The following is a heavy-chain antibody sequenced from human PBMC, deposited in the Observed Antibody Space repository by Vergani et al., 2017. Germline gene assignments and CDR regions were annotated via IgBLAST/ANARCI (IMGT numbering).Heavy chain of an antibody. J-gene: IGHJ3*02. CDR3: KVWDDAFDI. D-gene: IGHD1-26*01. CDR2: INSKTDGGTT. CDR1: GFTFSNAW. Sequence: EVQLVESGGGLVKPGGSLRLSCAASGFTFSNAWMSWVRQAPGKGLEWVGRINSKTDGGTTDYAAPVKGRFTISRDDSKNTLYLQMNSLKTEDTAVYYCKVWDDAFDIGGQGTMVTVSS. V-gene: IGHV3-15*01.